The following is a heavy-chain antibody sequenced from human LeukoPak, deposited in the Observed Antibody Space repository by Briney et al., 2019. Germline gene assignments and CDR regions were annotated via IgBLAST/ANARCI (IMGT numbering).Heavy chain of an antibody. CDR3: ARLQSITGTTGFDY. CDR2: ISSSSYI. Sequence: GGSLRLSCAASGFTFSSYSMNWVRQAPGKGLEWVSSISSSSYIYYADSVKGRFTISRDNAKNSLYLQMNSLRAEDTAVYYCARLQSITGTTGFDYWGQGTLVTVSS. CDR1: GFTFSSYS. D-gene: IGHD1-7*01. V-gene: IGHV3-21*01. J-gene: IGHJ4*02.